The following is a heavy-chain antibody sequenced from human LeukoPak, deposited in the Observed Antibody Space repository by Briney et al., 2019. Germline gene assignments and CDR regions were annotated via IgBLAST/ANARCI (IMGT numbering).Heavy chain of an antibody. D-gene: IGHD5/OR15-5a*01. J-gene: IGHJ4*02. V-gene: IGHV3-48*02. CDR1: GLTFSAYG. CDR2: ISSGRSVM. CDR3: AGGVYGYNAFDY. Sequence: PGESLRLSCVASGLTFSAYGMSWVRQAPGKGLEWISHISSGRSVMNYADSVKGRFIISRDNGKNSVYLQMNSLRDEDTAVYYCAGGVYGYNAFDYWGQGTLVSVSS.